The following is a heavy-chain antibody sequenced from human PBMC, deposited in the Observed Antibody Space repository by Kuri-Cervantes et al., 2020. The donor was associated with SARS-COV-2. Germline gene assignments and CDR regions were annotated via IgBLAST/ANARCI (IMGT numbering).Heavy chain of an antibody. Sequence: GSLRLSCTVSGGSISSSSYYWGWIRQPPGKGLEWIGSIYYSGSTYYNPSLKSRVTISVDTSKNQFSLKLSSVTAADTAVYYCAKDLMGGYEAWGQGTLVTVSS. J-gene: IGHJ5*02. CDR3: AKDLMGGYEA. D-gene: IGHD5-12*01. V-gene: IGHV4-39*02. CDR2: IYYSGST. CDR1: GGSISSSSYY.